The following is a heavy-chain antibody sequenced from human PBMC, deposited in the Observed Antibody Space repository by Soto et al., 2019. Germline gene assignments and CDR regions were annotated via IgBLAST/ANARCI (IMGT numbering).Heavy chain of an antibody. J-gene: IGHJ5*02. CDR2: IIPIFGTA. CDR3: AREAMITFGGVIGERWFDP. CDR1: GGTFSSYA. V-gene: IGHV1-69*01. Sequence: QVQLVQSGAEVKKPGSSVKVSCKASGGTFSSYAISWVRQAPGQGLEWMGGIIPIFGTANYAQKFQGRVTITADEATSTAYMELSSLRSEDTAVYYYAREAMITFGGVIGERWFDPWGQGTLVTVSS. D-gene: IGHD3-16*02.